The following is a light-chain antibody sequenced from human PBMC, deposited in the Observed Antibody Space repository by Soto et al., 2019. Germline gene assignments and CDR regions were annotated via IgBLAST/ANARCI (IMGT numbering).Light chain of an antibody. CDR1: QSVSSSY. J-gene: IGKJ4*01. CDR2: GAS. Sequence: EIVLTQSPGTLSLSPGERATLSYRASQSVSSSYLAWYQQKPGQAPRLLIYGASSRATGIPDRFSGSGSGTDFTLTINSLQSEDFAVYYCQPYNNWPLTFGGGTKVDIK. V-gene: IGKV3-20*01. CDR3: QPYNNWPLT.